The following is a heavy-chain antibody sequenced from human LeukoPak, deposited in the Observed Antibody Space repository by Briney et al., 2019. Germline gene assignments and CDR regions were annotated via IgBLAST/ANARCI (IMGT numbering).Heavy chain of an antibody. D-gene: IGHD3-10*01. CDR1: KFIFSDYG. Sequence: GGSLRLSCAASKFIFSDYGMHWVRQAPGKGLEWVPFIWYDGSDEFYADSVKGRFTISRDNSKNTLYLQMKSLSTEDTAVYYCATGAGQLGSGSLDYWGQGTLVTASS. CDR2: IWYDGSDE. CDR3: ATGAGQLGSGSLDY. J-gene: IGHJ4*02. V-gene: IGHV3-30*02.